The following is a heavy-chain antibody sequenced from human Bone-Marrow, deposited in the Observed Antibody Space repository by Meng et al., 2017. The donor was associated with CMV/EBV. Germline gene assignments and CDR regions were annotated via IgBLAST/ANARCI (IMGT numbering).Heavy chain of an antibody. CDR3: ASITTSSTRFDY. CDR1: GGSISTSGYY. J-gene: IGHJ4*02. D-gene: IGHD4-11*01. Sequence: SETLSLTCTVSGGSISTSGYYWGWIRQPPGKGLEWLGSIYYGGSTYYSPSLKNRVTISLDTSKSQFSLNLNSVTAADTAIYYCASITTSSTRFDYWGQGTLVTVSS. V-gene: IGHV4-39*07. CDR2: IYYGGST.